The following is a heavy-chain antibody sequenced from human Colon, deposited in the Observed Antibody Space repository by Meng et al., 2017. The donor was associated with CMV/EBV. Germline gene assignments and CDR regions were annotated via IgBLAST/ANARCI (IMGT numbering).Heavy chain of an antibody. V-gene: IGHV3-7*01. CDR2: INQDGSVK. CDR1: GFTFSTYW. CDR3: ARVRDLYGSDGMDV. D-gene: IGHD5-24*01. Sequence: GESLKISCVASGFTFSTYWMTWVRQTPGRGLEWVANINQDGSVKQYVDSVRGRFTISRDNAKNSLYLQINSLRVEDTAVYYCARVRDLYGSDGMDVWGQGTTVTVSS. J-gene: IGHJ6*02.